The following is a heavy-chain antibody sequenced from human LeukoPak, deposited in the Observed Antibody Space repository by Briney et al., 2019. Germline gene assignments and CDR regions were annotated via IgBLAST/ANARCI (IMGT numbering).Heavy chain of an antibody. CDR3: ARGKLSSGWYDD. CDR1: GFIFTDYY. CDR2: IDSGSTST. D-gene: IGHD6-19*01. V-gene: IGHV3-11*06. J-gene: IGHJ4*02. Sequence: GGSLRLSCAASGFIFTDYYMSWVRQAPGKGLEWVSFIDSGSTSTKYADSVKGRFSISRDNAKNTLYLHMNSLRAEDTAVYYCARGKLSSGWYDDWGQGTLVTVSS.